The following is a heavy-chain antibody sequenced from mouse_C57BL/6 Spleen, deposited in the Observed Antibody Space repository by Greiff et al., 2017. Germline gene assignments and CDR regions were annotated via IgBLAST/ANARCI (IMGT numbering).Heavy chain of an antibody. CDR2: INPSTGGT. J-gene: IGHJ1*03. D-gene: IGHD1-1*01. CDR1: GYSFTGYY. CDR3: AAPYGSYWYFDV. V-gene: IGHV1-42*01. Sequence: VQLKQSGPELVKPGASVKISCKASGYSFTGYYMNWVKQSPEKSLEWIGEINPSTGGTTYNPKFKAKATITVDKSSSTAYMQLKSLTSEDSAVYYCAAPYGSYWYFDVWGTGTTVTVSS.